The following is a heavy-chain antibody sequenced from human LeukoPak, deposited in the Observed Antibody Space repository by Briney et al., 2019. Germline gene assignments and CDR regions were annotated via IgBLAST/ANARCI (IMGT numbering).Heavy chain of an antibody. J-gene: IGHJ5*02. D-gene: IGHD1-14*01. CDR3: GREGGAPGPTGGAWFDP. Sequence: ASLKVSCKASGYIFTEYYLHWVRQAPGQGLEWMGWINPNSGTTSYAQKFQGRVTMTRDTSLRTIYMEVRRPTSDDTAVYYCGREGGAPGPTGGAWFDPWGRGTLVTVSS. CDR2: INPNSGTT. V-gene: IGHV1-2*02. CDR1: GYIFTEYY.